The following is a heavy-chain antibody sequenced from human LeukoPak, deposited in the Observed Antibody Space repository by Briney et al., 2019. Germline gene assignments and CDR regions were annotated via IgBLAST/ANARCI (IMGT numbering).Heavy chain of an antibody. V-gene: IGHV3-15*01. CDR2: IKSETDGGTT. CDR1: GFTFSNAW. D-gene: IGHD2-2*01. J-gene: IGHJ6*03. CDR3: SGCSSTSCSSLYMDV. Sequence: GGSLRLSCGASGFTFSNAWMSWVRQAPGKGLEWVGRIKSETDGGTTDYAAPVKGRFTISRDDSKSTLYLQMNSLKTEDTAVYYCSGCSSTSCSSLYMDVWGKGTTVTVSS.